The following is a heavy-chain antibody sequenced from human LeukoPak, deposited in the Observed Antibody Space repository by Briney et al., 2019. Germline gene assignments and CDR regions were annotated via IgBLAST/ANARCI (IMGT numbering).Heavy chain of an antibody. V-gene: IGHV3-30-3*01. J-gene: IGHJ4*02. Sequence: GRSLRLSCAASRFTFSSYAMHWVRQAPGKGLEWVAVMSSDGSTKYYADSAKGRFTISRDDSESTLYLQMNSLRPEDTAVYYCARSGYSGRYQAYSDYWGQGTLVTVSS. CDR1: RFTFSSYA. D-gene: IGHD1-26*01. CDR3: ARSGYSGRYQAYSDY. CDR2: MSSDGSTK.